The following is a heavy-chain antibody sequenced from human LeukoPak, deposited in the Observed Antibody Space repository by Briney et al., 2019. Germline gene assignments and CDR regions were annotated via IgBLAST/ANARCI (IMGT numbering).Heavy chain of an antibody. CDR3: ARGGGIVVVVAVTLT. Sequence: ASVKVSCKASGYTFTSYGISWVRQAPGQGLEWMGWISAYNGNTNYAQKFQGRVTMTRDTSISTAYMELSRLRSDDTAVYYCARGGGIVVVVAVTLTWGQGTLVTVSS. D-gene: IGHD2-15*01. J-gene: IGHJ4*02. CDR2: ISAYNGNT. CDR1: GYTFTSYG. V-gene: IGHV1-18*01.